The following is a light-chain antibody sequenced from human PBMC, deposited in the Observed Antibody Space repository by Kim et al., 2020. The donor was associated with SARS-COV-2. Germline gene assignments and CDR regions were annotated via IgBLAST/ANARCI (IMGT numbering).Light chain of an antibody. CDR3: STYTSSSTYVV. CDR1: TSGVSGYKY. J-gene: IGLJ2*01. CDR2: DVG. Sequence: QSVAITCTGTTSGVSGYKYVSWYQQHTGKAPKLMIYDVGKRPSGVSSRFSGSKSGNTASLTISGLQAEDEADYYCSTYTSSSTYVVFGGGTQLTVL. V-gene: IGLV2-14*03.